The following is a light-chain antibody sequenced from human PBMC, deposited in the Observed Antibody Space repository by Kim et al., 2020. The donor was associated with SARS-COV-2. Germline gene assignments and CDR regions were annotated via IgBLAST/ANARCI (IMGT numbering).Light chain of an antibody. CDR3: QQYNSYPVT. Sequence: SVCLGDNVTLTRRARQSISNWLAWYQQKSGKASQLLISKASTLESGVPSRFRGSGYGTEFTLTISSLQPDDFATYYCQQYNSYPVTFGQGTKLEI. CDR2: KAS. CDR1: QSISNW. J-gene: IGKJ2*01. V-gene: IGKV1-5*03.